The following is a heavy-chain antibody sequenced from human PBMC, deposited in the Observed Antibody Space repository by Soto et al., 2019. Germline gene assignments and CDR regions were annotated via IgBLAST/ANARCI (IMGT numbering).Heavy chain of an antibody. J-gene: IGHJ6*03. Sequence: GGSLRLSCAASGFTFSSYAMSWVRQAPGKGLEWVSAISGSGGSTYYADSVKGRFTISRDNSKNTLYLQMNSLRAEDTAVYYCAKSYPATNYDFWSGYYTLDYYYMDVWGKGTTVTVSS. CDR3: AKSYPATNYDFWSGYYTLDYYYMDV. D-gene: IGHD3-3*01. CDR2: ISGSGGST. V-gene: IGHV3-23*01. CDR1: GFTFSSYA.